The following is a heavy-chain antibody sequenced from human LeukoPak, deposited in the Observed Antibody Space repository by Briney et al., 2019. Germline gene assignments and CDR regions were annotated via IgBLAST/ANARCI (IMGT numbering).Heavy chain of an antibody. D-gene: IGHD3-3*01. CDR2: ISSNVGST. Sequence: PGGSLRLSCAASGFTFSSYAMHWVRQAPGKGLEYVSAISSNVGSTYYANSVKGRFTISRDNSKNTLYLQMGSLRAEDMAVYYCARSYDFGSGYWSHSDCWGQGTLVTVSS. J-gene: IGHJ4*02. V-gene: IGHV3-64*01. CDR1: GFTFSSYA. CDR3: ARSYDFGSGYWSHSDC.